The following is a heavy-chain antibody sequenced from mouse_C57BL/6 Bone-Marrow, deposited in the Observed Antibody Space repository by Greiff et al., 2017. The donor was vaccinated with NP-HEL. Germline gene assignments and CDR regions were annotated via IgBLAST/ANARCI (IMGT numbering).Heavy chain of an antibody. J-gene: IGHJ4*01. Sequence: QVQLQQSGAELVKPGASVKISCKASGYAFSSYWMNWVKQRPGKGLEWIGQIYPGDGDTNYNGKFKGKATLTADKSSSTAYMQLSSLTSEDSAVYFCARSLYYYGSSENAMDCWGQGASVTVSS. V-gene: IGHV1-80*01. CDR1: GYAFSSYW. CDR3: ARSLYYYGSSENAMDC. D-gene: IGHD1-1*01. CDR2: IYPGDGDT.